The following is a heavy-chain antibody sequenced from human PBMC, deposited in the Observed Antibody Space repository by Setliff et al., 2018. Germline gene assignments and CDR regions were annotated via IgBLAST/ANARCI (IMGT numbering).Heavy chain of an antibody. J-gene: IGHJ4*02. CDR1: GFTFSHFA. V-gene: IGHV3-23*01. CDR2: IGAGGDYT. CDR3: ARGSYSSSF. Sequence: PGGSLRLSCAASGFTFSHFAVTWVRQSPGRGLEWVASIGAGGDYTKYADSVKGRFTLSRDNSKNTLYLQMNSLRAEDTAVYYCARGSYSSSFGGQGTLVTVSS. D-gene: IGHD6-6*01.